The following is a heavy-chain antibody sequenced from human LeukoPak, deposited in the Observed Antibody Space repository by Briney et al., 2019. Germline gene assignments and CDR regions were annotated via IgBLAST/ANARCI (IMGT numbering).Heavy chain of an antibody. D-gene: IGHD1-26*01. CDR3: ARDRTSGSYRGEY. Sequence: PGGSLRLSCAASGFTVSSNYMSWVRQAPGKGLEWVSVIYSGGSTYYADSVKGRFTISRDNSKNTLYLQMNSLRAEDTAVYYCARDRTSGSYRGEYWGQGTLVTVSS. J-gene: IGHJ4*02. V-gene: IGHV3-66*01. CDR1: GFTVSSNY. CDR2: IYSGGST.